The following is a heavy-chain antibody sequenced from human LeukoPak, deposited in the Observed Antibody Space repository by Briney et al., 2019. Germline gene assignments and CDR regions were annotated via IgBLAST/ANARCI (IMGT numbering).Heavy chain of an antibody. Sequence: GGSLRLSCAASGFTFSSYAMHWVRQAPGKGLEWVAVISYDGSNKYYADSVKGRFTISRDNSENTLYLQMNSLRAEDTAVYYCARGGASYYYGMDVWGKGTTVTVSS. CDR1: GFTFSSYA. V-gene: IGHV3-30*04. D-gene: IGHD3-16*01. J-gene: IGHJ6*04. CDR2: ISYDGSNK. CDR3: ARGGASYYYGMDV.